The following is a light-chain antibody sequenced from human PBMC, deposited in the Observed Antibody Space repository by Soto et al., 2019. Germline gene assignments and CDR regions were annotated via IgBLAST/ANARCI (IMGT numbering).Light chain of an antibody. J-gene: IGLJ1*01. CDR2: EVT. CDR1: STDVGGYNY. V-gene: IGLV2-14*01. CDR3: SSYTSSSTRV. Sequence: QSALTQHASVSGSPGQSITISCTGSSTDVGGYNYVSWYQQHPGKAPKVMIYEVTNRPSGVSNRFSGSKSGNTASLTISELQAEDEADYYCSSYTSSSTRVFGTGTKVTVL.